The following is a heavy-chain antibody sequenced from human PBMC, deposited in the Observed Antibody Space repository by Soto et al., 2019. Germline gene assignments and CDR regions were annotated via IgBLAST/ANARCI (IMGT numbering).Heavy chain of an antibody. V-gene: IGHV1-18*01. D-gene: IGHD2-15*01. CDR1: GYTFTSYG. CDR2: ISPNNGNT. Sequence: ASVKVSCKASGYTFTSYGISWVRQAPGQGLEWMGWISPNNGNTNYAQKLQGRVTMTTDTSTSTAYMELRSLRSDDTAVYYCARGGLGYCSGGSCPYNWFDPWGQGSLVTVSS. J-gene: IGHJ5*02. CDR3: ARGGLGYCSGGSCPYNWFDP.